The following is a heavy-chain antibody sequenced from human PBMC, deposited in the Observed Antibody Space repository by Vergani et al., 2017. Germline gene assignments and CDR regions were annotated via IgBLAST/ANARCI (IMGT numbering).Heavy chain of an antibody. J-gene: IGHJ3*02. CDR2: IYYSWST. CDR3: ARDRVDTAMVEWDAFDI. Sequence: QLQLQESGPGLVKPSETLSLTCTVSGGSISSSSYYWGWIRQPPGKGLEWIGSIYYSWSTYYNPSLKSRVTISVDTSKNQFSLKLSSVTAADTAVYYCARDRVDTAMVEWDAFDIWGQGTMVTVSS. CDR1: GGSISSSSYY. V-gene: IGHV4-39*07. D-gene: IGHD5-18*01.